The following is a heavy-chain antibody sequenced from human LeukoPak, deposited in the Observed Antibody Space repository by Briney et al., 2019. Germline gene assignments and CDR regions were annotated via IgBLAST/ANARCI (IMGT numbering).Heavy chain of an antibody. CDR3: AREPPSPYHDILTGYYPFDY. J-gene: IGHJ4*02. V-gene: IGHV1-18*04. CDR2: ISAYNGNT. D-gene: IGHD3-9*01. Sequence: ASVKVSCKASGYTFTSYGISWVRQAPGQGLEWMGWISAYNGNTNYAQKLQGRVTMTTDTSTSTAYMELRSLRSDDTAVYYCAREPPSPYHDILTGYYPFDYWGQGTLVTVSS. CDR1: GYTFTSYG.